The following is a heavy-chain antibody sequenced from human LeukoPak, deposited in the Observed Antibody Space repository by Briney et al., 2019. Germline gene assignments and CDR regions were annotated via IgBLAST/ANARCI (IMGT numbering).Heavy chain of an antibody. CDR3: ARGTTDLDY. J-gene: IGHJ4*02. D-gene: IGHD1-14*01. Sequence: GGSLRLSCAASGFTLNNYAMNWVRQAPGKGLEWVSLISSSGDATYYADSVQGRFAISRDNSRNTLYLHIDSLRVEDTATYYCARGTTDLDYWGQGTRVIVSS. V-gene: IGHV3-23*01. CDR1: GFTLNNYA. CDR2: ISSSGDAT.